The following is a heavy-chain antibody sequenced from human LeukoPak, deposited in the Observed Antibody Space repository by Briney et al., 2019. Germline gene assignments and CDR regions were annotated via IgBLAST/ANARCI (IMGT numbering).Heavy chain of an antibody. CDR3: ARFLHGNSLDY. Sequence: HGESLKISCQASGDTFSDTYIAWVRQMAGKGLEWMGIVYHDGSDTRYSPSFQGQVTISVDQSISNAYLQWTSLKTSGTAMYYCARFLHGNSLDYWGQGTLASVSS. J-gene: IGHJ4*02. CDR1: GDTFSDTY. D-gene: IGHD1-7*01. V-gene: IGHV5-51*01. CDR2: VYHDGSDT.